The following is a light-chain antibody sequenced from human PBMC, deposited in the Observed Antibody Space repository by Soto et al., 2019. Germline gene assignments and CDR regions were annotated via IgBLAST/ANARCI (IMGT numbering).Light chain of an antibody. J-gene: IGKJ1*01. V-gene: IGKV1-39*01. Sequence: DIPMTQSPSSLSASVGDRVTITCRASQSISSYLNWYQQKPGKAPKLLIYAASSLQSGVPSRFSGSGSGTDFTLTISSLQPEDFATYYCQQSYSTPQTCGPGTKVEIK. CDR3: QQSYSTPQT. CDR2: AAS. CDR1: QSISSY.